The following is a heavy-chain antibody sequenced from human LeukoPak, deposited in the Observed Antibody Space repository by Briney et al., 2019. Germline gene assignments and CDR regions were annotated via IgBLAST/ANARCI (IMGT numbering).Heavy chain of an antibody. CDR1: GYSFINYG. CDR2: INTSNGNT. Sequence: ASVKVSCKASGYSFINYGINWVRQAPGQGLEWMGWINTSNGNTNFAQKFQGRVTMTTDTSTSTAYMELRSLRSDDTAVYYCARIHKSITIFGVVIDAFDIWGQGTMVTVSS. V-gene: IGHV1-18*01. D-gene: IGHD3-3*01. CDR3: ARIHKSITIFGVVIDAFDI. J-gene: IGHJ3*02.